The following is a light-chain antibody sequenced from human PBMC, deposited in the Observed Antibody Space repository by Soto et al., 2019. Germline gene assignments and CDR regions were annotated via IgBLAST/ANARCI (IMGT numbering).Light chain of an antibody. CDR3: QLYGSSPVT. J-gene: IGKJ2*01. CDR2: GAS. Sequence: EIVLTQSPGTLSLSPGERATLSCRASQSVSSNYLAWYQQKPGQAPRLLIYGASSRATGIPDRFSGSGSGTDFTFTISRLEPEDFAVYYCQLYGSSPVTFGQGTKLEIK. CDR1: QSVSSNY. V-gene: IGKV3-20*01.